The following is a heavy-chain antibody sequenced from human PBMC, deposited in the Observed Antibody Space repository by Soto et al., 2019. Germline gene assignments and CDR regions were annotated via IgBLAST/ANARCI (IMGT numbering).Heavy chain of an antibody. Sequence: QITLKESGPPLVRPTQTLTLTCTFSGFSLSTSGLGVGWIRQPPGKALEWLALIYWNDDKRYSPSLKARLTITKDTSKTQVVLTMTNMDPVDTATYYCAHRPSGWDLFDYWGQGTLVTVSS. V-gene: IGHV2-5*01. CDR3: AHRPSGWDLFDY. CDR2: IYWNDDK. CDR1: GFSLSTSGLG. J-gene: IGHJ4*02. D-gene: IGHD6-19*01.